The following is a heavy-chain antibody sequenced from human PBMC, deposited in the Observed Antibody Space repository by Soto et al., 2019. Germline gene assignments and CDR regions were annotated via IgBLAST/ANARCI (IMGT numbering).Heavy chain of an antibody. D-gene: IGHD3-10*01. V-gene: IGHV4-61*01. J-gene: IGHJ5*02. Sequence: ETLCRTCPVSGASVSIGSYYWSWIRQPPGKGLEWIGYIYYSGSTNYNPSLKSRVTISVDTSKNQFSLKLSSVTAADTAVYYCERDGAEWFGDRGLGPWGQGTLVTVYS. CDR2: IYYSGST. CDR3: ERDGAEWFGDRGLGP. CDR1: GASVSIGSYY.